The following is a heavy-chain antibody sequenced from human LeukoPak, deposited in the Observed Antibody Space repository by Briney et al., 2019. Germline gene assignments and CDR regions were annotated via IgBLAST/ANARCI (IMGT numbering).Heavy chain of an antibody. CDR1: GYTFTGYY. CDR2: INPNSGGT. J-gene: IGHJ4*02. V-gene: IGHV1-2*06. Sequence: GASVKVSCKASGYTFTGYYMHWVRQAPGQGLEWMGRINPNSGGTNYAQKFQGRVTMTRDTSISTAYMELSRLRSDDTAVYYCARLRGSYYRAFDYWGQGTLVTVSS. CDR3: ARLRGSYYRAFDY. D-gene: IGHD1-26*01.